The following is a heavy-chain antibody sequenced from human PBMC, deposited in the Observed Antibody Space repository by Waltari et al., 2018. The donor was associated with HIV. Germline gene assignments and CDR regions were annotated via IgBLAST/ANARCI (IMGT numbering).Heavy chain of an antibody. J-gene: IGHJ4*02. V-gene: IGHV4-34*01. Sequence: QVQLQQWGAGLLKPSETLSLTCAVYGGSFRGYYWSWISQPPGKGLEWIGEINHSGSTNYNPSLKSRVTISVDTSKNQFSLKLSSVTAADTAVYYCARVGWLQAVDYFDYWGQGTLVTVSS. CDR1: GGSFRGYY. D-gene: IGHD5-12*01. CDR2: INHSGST. CDR3: ARVGWLQAVDYFDY.